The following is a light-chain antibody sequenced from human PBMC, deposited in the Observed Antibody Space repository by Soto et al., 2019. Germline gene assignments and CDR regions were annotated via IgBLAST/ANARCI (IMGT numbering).Light chain of an antibody. CDR1: QSVSSTY. V-gene: IGKV3-20*01. CDR2: GAS. Sequence: EILLTQSPGTLSLSPGERATLSCRASQSVSSTYLSWYQLKPGQAPRLLIYGASSRATGIPDRFSGSGSGTDFPITISRLEPEDFEVYYCEQYGFSFRAFGQGPKVEL. J-gene: IGKJ1*01. CDR3: EQYGFSFRA.